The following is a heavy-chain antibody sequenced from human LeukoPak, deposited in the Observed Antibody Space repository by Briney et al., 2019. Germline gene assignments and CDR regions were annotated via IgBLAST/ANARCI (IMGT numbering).Heavy chain of an antibody. CDR1: LFTFSSYA. CDR3: AQVMTRSMVRGVPPSDY. Sequence: PGGSLRLSCATSLFTFSSYAMSWVRQAPGKGLEWVSAISGSGGSTYYADSVKGRFTISRDNSKNTLYLQMNSLRAEDTAVYYCAQVMTRSMVRGVPPSDYWGQGTLVTVSS. D-gene: IGHD3-10*01. V-gene: IGHV3-23*01. CDR2: ISGSGGST. J-gene: IGHJ4*02.